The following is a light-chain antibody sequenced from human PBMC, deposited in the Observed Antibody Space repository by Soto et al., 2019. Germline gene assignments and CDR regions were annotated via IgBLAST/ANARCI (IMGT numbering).Light chain of an antibody. CDR2: GAS. V-gene: IGKV3-20*01. Sequence: DIVLTQSPGTLSLSPGERATLSCRASQSVSSNFLAWYQQKPGQAPRLLIYGASSRATGIPARFSGSGSGTDVTLAISRLEPDDFAVYYCQQYGSSPRTFGQGTKLEIK. CDR1: QSVSSNF. CDR3: QQYGSSPRT. J-gene: IGKJ2*01.